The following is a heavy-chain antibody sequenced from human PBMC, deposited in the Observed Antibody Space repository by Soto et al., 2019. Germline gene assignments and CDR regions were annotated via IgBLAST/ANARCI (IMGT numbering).Heavy chain of an antibody. D-gene: IGHD2-15*01. J-gene: IGHJ5*02. CDR3: ARAGLGCSGGSCYDWFDP. CDR1: GGTFSSYA. Sequence: QVQLVQSGAEGKKPGSSVKVSCKASGGTFSSYAISWVRQAPGQGLEWMGGIIPIFGTANYAQKFQGRVTITADESTSTAYMEHSSLRSEDTAVYYCARAGLGCSGGSCYDWFDPWGQGTLVTVSS. CDR2: IIPIFGTA. V-gene: IGHV1-69*01.